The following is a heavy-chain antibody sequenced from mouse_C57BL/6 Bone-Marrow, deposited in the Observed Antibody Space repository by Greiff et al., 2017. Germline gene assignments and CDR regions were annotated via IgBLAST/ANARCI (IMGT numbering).Heavy chain of an antibody. D-gene: IGHD2-5*01. V-gene: IGHV1-54*01. CDR1: GYAFTNYL. Sequence: QVQLQQSGAELVRPGTSVKVSCKASGYAFTNYLIEWVKQRPGQGLEWIGVINPGSGGTNYNEKFKGKATLTADKSSSTAYMQLSSLTSEDSAVYFCAKAYYSNPFAYWGQGTLVTVSA. CDR3: AKAYYSNPFAY. J-gene: IGHJ3*01. CDR2: INPGSGGT.